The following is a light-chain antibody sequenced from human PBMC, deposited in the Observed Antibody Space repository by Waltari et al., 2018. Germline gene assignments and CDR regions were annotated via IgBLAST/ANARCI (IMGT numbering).Light chain of an antibody. Sequence: QSVLTQPPSASGTPGQSVTMSCSGSSSHIGKNSVTWYQQVPGTAPKLLIYSDHQRPSGVPARFFGSKSDTSASLAISGLQSDDEADYYCATWDDSLKGWVFGGGTKLTVL. CDR3: ATWDDSLKGWV. V-gene: IGLV1-44*01. J-gene: IGLJ3*02. CDR2: SDH. CDR1: SSHIGKNS.